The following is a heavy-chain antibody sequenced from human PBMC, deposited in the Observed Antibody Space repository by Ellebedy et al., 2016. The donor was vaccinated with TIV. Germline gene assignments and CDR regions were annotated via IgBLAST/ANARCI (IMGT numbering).Heavy chain of an antibody. Sequence: GESLKISCAASGFTFTTYWMSWVRQAPGKGLEWVANTNQVGSEKYYVDSVKGRFTISRDNAQNSLYLHMNNLRAEDTAVYYCARDPNSPGDTGYGDYWGQGVVVTVST. CDR3: ARDPNSPGDTGYGDY. D-gene: IGHD5-12*01. V-gene: IGHV3-7*03. J-gene: IGHJ4*02. CDR2: TNQVGSEK. CDR1: GFTFTTYW.